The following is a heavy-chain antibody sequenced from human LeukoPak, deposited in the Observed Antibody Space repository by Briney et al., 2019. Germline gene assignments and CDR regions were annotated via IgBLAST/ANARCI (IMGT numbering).Heavy chain of an antibody. J-gene: IGHJ2*01. V-gene: IGHV4-38-2*02. CDR1: GYSISSGYY. CDR3: ARDGLYYGSGSTPRGTPLRYFDL. D-gene: IGHD3-10*01. Sequence: SETLSLTCTVSGYSISSGYYWGWIRQPPGKGLEWIGSIYHSGSTYYNPSLKSRVTISVDTSKNQFSLKLSSVTAADTAVYYCARDGLYYGSGSTPRGTPLRYFDLWGRGTLVTVSS. CDR2: IYHSGST.